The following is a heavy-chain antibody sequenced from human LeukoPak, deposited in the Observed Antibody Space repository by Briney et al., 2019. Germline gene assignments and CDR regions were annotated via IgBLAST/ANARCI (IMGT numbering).Heavy chain of an antibody. V-gene: IGHV4-59*02. J-gene: IGHJ4*02. D-gene: IGHD1-26*01. CDR1: GGSVSSYY. CDR3: ATSLSGSYSAFLVD. Sequence: SETLSLTCTVSGGSVSSYYWSWIRQPPGKGLEWIGYIYYSGSTNYNPSLKSRVTISVDTSKNQFSLKLSSVTAADTAVYYCATSLSGSYSAFLVDWGQGTLVTVSS. CDR2: IYYSGST.